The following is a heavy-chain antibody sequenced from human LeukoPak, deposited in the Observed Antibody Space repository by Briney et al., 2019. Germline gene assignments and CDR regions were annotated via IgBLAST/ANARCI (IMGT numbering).Heavy chain of an antibody. V-gene: IGHV1-46*02. CDR1: GYTFNRYY. D-gene: IGHD6-13*01. Sequence: GASVKVSCKASGYTFNRYYVHWVRQAPGQGLEWMGIINPSGTSTSYAQKFQGRVTMTTDTSTSTAYMELRSLRSDDTAVYYCARDKQGIRGAAVNWFDPWGQGTLATVSS. CDR3: ARDKQGIRGAAVNWFDP. CDR2: INPSGTST. J-gene: IGHJ5*02.